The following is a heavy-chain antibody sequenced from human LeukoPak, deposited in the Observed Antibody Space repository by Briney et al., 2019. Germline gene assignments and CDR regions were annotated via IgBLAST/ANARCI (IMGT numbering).Heavy chain of an antibody. V-gene: IGHV4-34*01. CDR2: INHSGST. D-gene: IGHD3-10*01. J-gene: IGHJ6*03. CDR1: GVAISRGGYA. Sequence: SSETLSLTCAVSGVAISRGGYAWNWIRQPPGKGLEWIGEINHSGSTNYNPSLKSRVTISVDTSKNQFSLRLSSVTAADTAVYYCARQGHYYGSGSYYMDVWGKGTTVTISS. CDR3: ARQGHYYGSGSYYMDV.